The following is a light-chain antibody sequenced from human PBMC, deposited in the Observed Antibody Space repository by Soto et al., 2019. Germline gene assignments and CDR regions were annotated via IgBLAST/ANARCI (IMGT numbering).Light chain of an antibody. Sequence: DIQMTQSPSTLSASVGDRVTITCRASQTITTWLSWYQQKPGKVPNRLIYDASSLKSGVPSRFSGSGSGREFSLTISSLQADDVLTFYCQQYNSYARTFGGGTKVEIK. J-gene: IGKJ4*02. CDR2: DAS. CDR3: QQYNSYART. CDR1: QTITTW. V-gene: IGKV1-5*01.